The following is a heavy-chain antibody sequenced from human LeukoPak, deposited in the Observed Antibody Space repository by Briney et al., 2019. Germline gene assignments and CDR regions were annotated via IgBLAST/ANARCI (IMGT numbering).Heavy chain of an antibody. V-gene: IGHV4-59*12. D-gene: IGHD3-22*01. CDR3: ARGPYYYDSSGPFDY. Sequence: PSETLSLTCTVSGGSISSYYWSWIRQPPGKGLEWIGYIYYSGSTNYNPSLKSRVTISVDTSKNQFSLKLSSVTAADTAVYYCARGPYYYDSSGPFDYWGQGTLVTVSS. CDR2: IYYSGST. J-gene: IGHJ4*02. CDR1: GGSISSYY.